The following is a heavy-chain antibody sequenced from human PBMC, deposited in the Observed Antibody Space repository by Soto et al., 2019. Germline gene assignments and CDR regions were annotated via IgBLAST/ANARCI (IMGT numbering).Heavy chain of an antibody. J-gene: IGHJ3*02. CDR2: IYPGDSDT. D-gene: IGHD4-17*01. Sequence: GESLKISCKGSGYSFTSYWIGWVRQMPGKGLEWMGIIYPGDSDTRYSPSFQGQVTISADKSISTAYLQWSSLKASDTAMYYCARHATVTTVFVAGDAFDIWGQGTMVTVSS. CDR1: GYSFTSYW. CDR3: ARHATVTTVFVAGDAFDI. V-gene: IGHV5-51*01.